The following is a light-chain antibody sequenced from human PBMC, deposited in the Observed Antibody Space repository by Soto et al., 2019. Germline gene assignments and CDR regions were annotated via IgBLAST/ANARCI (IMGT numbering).Light chain of an antibody. Sequence: QSVLTQSPSASASLGASVKLTCTLSSGHSSYAIAWHQQRPEKGPRYLMKLNSDGSHSKGDGIPDRFSGSSSGAERYLTISSLQSEDEADCYCQTWVTGIQVFGGGTKLTVL. CDR2: LNSDGSH. J-gene: IGLJ2*01. CDR1: SGHSSYA. CDR3: QTWVTGIQV. V-gene: IGLV4-69*01.